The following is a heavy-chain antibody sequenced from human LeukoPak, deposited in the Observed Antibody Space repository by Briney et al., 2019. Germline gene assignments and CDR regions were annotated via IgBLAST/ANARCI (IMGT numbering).Heavy chain of an antibody. CDR1: GFTFSSYE. D-gene: IGHD5-24*01. CDR3: ARVGMATIGVDY. J-gene: IGHJ4*02. V-gene: IGHV3-48*03. CDR2: ISSSGSTI. Sequence: GGSLRLSCAASGFTFSSYEMNWVRQAPGKGLEWVSYISSSGSTIYYADSVKGRFTISRDNAKNSLYLQMNSLRAEDTAVYYCARVGMATIGVDYWGQGTLVTVSS.